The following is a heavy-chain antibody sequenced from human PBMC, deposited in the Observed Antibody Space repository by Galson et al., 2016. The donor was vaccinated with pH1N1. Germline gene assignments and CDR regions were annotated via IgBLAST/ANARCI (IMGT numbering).Heavy chain of an antibody. CDR3: ARDGGRAGAFDI. J-gene: IGHJ4*02. V-gene: IGHV1-69*06. Sequence: VKVSCTASRGTFSNYVINWVRQAPGQGLEWMGGIIPLFGTGYNARNFQGRFTITADKSTSTTYMELNSLTSEDTALYFCARDGGRAGAFDIWGQGTLVIVSS. CDR2: IIPLFGTG. D-gene: IGHD3-9*01. CDR1: RGTFSNYV.